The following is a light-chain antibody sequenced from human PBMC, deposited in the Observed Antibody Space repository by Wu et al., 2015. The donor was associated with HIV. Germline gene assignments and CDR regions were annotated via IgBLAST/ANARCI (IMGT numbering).Light chain of an antibody. CDR3: QQYGSSPRT. Sequence: EIVLTQSPGTLSLSPGESATVSCRASQTLSSSYLAWYQQKPGQAPRLLIYGASSRAAGIPDRFSGSGSGTDFTLTISRVEPEDFAVYYCQQYGSSPRTFGQGTKVEIK. CDR1: QTLSSSY. CDR2: GAS. J-gene: IGKJ1*01. V-gene: IGKV3-20*01.